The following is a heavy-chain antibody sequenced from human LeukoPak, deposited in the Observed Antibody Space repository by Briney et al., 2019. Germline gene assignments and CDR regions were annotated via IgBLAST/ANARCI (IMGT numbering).Heavy chain of an antibody. V-gene: IGHV3-53*01. CDR1: GLTVSSNY. CDR3: ARSGSYSIGAFDI. CDR2: IYSDGST. J-gene: IGHJ3*02. D-gene: IGHD1-26*01. Sequence: GGSLRLSCAASGLTVSSNYMSWVRQAPGKGLEWVSVIYSDGSTDYADSVKGRFTISRDNSKNTLYLQMNSLRAEDTAVYYCARSGSYSIGAFDIWGQGTMVTVSS.